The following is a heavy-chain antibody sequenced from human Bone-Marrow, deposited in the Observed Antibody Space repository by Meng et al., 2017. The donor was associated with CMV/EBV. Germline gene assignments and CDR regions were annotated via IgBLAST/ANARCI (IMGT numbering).Heavy chain of an antibody. J-gene: IGHJ6*02. CDR1: GFTFSSYW. CDR3: ARDLTNGMDV. D-gene: IGHD3-9*01. CDR2: IKQDGSEK. Sequence: GESLKISCAASGFTFSSYWMSWVRQAPGKGLEWVANIKQDGSEKYYVDSVKGRFTISRDNAKNSLYLQMNSLRAEDTAVYYCARDLTNGMDVWGQGTTVTVSS. V-gene: IGHV3-7*01.